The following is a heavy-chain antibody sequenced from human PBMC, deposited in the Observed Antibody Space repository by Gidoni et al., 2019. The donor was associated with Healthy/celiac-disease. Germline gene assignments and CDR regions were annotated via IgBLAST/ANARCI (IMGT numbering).Heavy chain of an antibody. V-gene: IGHV4-61*02. J-gene: IGHJ4*02. CDR3: AGYSGSYSNFDY. CDR1: GGSISRGSYY. Sequence: QVQLQESGPGLVKPSQTLSLTCTVSGGSISRGSYYWSWLRQPAGKGLEWIGRNYTSGSTNYNPSLKSRVTISVDTSKNQFSLKLSSVTAADTDVYYCAGYSGSYSNFDYWGQGTLVTVSS. D-gene: IGHD1-26*01. CDR2: NYTSGST.